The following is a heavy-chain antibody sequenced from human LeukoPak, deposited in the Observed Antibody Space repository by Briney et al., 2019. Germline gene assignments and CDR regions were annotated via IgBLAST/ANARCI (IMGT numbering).Heavy chain of an antibody. CDR1: GYTFTAYY. Sequence: ASVKVSCKASGYTFTAYYMHWVRHAPGQGLEWMGWINPNSGGTNSSQKFQDRVTLTRDTSISTAYMELGRLRSDDTAIYYCARAYGSGSSYHPDYWGQGTLVTVSS. D-gene: IGHD3-10*01. J-gene: IGHJ4*02. CDR2: INPNSGGT. V-gene: IGHV1-2*02. CDR3: ARAYGSGSSYHPDY.